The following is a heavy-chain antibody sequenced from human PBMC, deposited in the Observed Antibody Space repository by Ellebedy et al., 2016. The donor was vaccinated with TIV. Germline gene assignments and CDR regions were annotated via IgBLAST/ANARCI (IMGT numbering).Heavy chain of an antibody. V-gene: IGHV3-33*08. CDR1: GFTFSNYL. D-gene: IGHD6-13*01. CDR2: IWDDGTNT. Sequence: GESLKISCAVSGFTFSNYLMHWVRQAPGKGLEWVAVIWDDGTNTYYADSVRGRFTISRDNAKKSLYLQMNSLRAEDTAVYYCARGAMAAAGDDYWGQGTLVTVSS. CDR3: ARGAMAAAGDDY. J-gene: IGHJ4*02.